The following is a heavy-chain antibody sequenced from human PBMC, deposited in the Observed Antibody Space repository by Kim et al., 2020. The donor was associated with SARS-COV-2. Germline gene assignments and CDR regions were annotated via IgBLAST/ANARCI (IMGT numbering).Heavy chain of an antibody. D-gene: IGHD3-9*01. V-gene: IGHV3-30*04. J-gene: IGHJ6*01. CDR1: GFTFSSYA. CDR3: AREPYYILTGYYRDYYG. CDR2: ISYDGINK. Sequence: GGSLRLSCAASGFTFSSYAMHWVRQAPGKGLEWVAVISYDGINKYYVDSVRGRFTISRDNSKNTLYLQMNSLRAEDTAVYYCAREPYYILTGYYRDYYG.